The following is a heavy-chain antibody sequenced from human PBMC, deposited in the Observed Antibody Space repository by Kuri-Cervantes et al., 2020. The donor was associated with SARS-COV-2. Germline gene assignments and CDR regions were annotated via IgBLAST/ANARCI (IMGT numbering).Heavy chain of an antibody. V-gene: IGHV1-2*04. J-gene: IGHJ3*01. CDR3: ARVSGFRDAFDF. CDR2: INPNSGGT. D-gene: IGHD3-22*01. CDR1: GYTFTSYG. Sequence: ASVKVSCKASGYTFTSYGISWVRQAPGQGLEWMGWINPNSGGTSYAQKFQGWVTMTRDTSISTAYMELSRLTSNDTAVYYCARVSGFRDAFDFWGQGTVVTVSS.